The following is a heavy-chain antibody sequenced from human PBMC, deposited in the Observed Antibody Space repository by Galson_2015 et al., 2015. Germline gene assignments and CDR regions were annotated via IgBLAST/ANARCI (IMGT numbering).Heavy chain of an antibody. CDR1: GFTFSSYA. CDR3: AKRTYFDWLDYGMDV. D-gene: IGHD3-9*01. J-gene: IGHJ6*02. V-gene: IGHV3-23*01. Sequence: SLRLSCAASGFTFSSYAMSWVRQAPGKGLEWVSAISGSGGSTYYADSVKGRFTISRDNSKNTLYLQMNSLRAEDTAVYYCAKRTYFDWLDYGMDVWGQGTTVTVPS. CDR2: ISGSGGST.